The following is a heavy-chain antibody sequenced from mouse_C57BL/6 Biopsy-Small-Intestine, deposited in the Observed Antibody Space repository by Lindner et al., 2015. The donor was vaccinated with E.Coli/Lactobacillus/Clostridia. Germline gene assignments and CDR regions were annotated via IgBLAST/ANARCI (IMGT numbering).Heavy chain of an antibody. CDR2: INPNSGRT. CDR1: GYIFTDYY. D-gene: IGHD1-2*01. Sequence: SVKVSCKTSGYIFTDYYIHWVRQAPGQGLEWMGWINPNSGRTSYAQNFQGRVTMTRDTSITTAYMELSRLRSDDTAVYYCARPQHDYGDYGDGFAVWGQGTMVAVSS. V-gene: IGHV1-84*02. CDR3: ARPQHDYGDYGDGFAV. J-gene: IGHJ3*01.